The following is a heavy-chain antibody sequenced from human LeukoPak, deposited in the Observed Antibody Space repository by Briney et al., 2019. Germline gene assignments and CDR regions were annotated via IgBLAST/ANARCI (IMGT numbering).Heavy chain of an antibody. D-gene: IGHD1-1*01. CDR3: ARERPPTTYYWYFDL. Sequence: SETLSLTCTVSGGSISSYYWSWIRQPPGKGLEWIGYIYYSGSTNYNPSLKSRVTMSVDTSKNQFSLKLSSVTAADTAVYYCARERPPTTYYWYFDLWGRGTLVTVSS. V-gene: IGHV4-59*01. CDR2: IYYSGST. CDR1: GGSISSYY. J-gene: IGHJ2*01.